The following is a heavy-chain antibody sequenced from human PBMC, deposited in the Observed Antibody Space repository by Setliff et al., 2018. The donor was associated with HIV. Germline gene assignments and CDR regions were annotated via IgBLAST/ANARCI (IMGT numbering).Heavy chain of an antibody. J-gene: IGHJ4*02. Sequence: ASVKVSCKASGYSFSNYAIHWVRQAPGQGLEWMGWINGGNAITKFSQKFQGRVTFTRDTSASTAYMELSSPRSEDTAVYYCARGDYWGQGTLVTVSS. CDR3: ARGDY. CDR2: INGGNAIT. V-gene: IGHV1-3*01. CDR1: GYSFSNYA.